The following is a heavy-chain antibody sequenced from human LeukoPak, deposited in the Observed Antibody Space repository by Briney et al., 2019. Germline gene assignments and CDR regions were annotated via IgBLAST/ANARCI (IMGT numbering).Heavy chain of an antibody. D-gene: IGHD6-19*01. CDR2: IDSRTFTI. J-gene: IGHJ4*02. CDR3: AKTSGWYYFDY. Sequence: PGASLRLSCAASGFTFTSFSMNWARQAPGKGLEWVAYIDSRTFTIYYADSVKGRFTISRDNSKSTLYLQMNCLRAEDTAIYYCAKTSGWYYFDYWGQGTLVTVSS. CDR1: GFTFTSFS. V-gene: IGHV3-48*01.